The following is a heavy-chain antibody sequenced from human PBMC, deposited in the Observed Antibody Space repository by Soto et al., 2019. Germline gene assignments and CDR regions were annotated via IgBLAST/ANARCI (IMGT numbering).Heavy chain of an antibody. CDR2: IRTEPYSYAA. CDR1: GFTFSGSA. D-gene: IGHD3-16*01. Sequence: PGGSLRLSCAASGFTFSGSAMQWVRQASGKGLEWVGRIRTEPYSYAAAYAAPVKGRFTIFRDDSKNTAYLQMNSLKTEDTAVYYCTRRGGQKRGYSDYWGQGTLVTVSS. J-gene: IGHJ4*02. CDR3: TRRGGQKRGYSDY. V-gene: IGHV3-73*01.